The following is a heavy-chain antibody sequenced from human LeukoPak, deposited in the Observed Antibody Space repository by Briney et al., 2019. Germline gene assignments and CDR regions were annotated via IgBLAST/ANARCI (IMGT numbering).Heavy chain of an antibody. V-gene: IGHV1-2*02. D-gene: IGHD6-6*01. J-gene: IGHJ4*02. CDR3: ATSGAYSSSPPFDY. CDR2: INPNSGGT. CDR1: GYTFTGYY. Sequence: ASVEVSCKASGYTFTGYYMHWVRQAPGQGLEWMGWINPNSGGTNYAQKFQGRVTMTRDTSISTAYMELSRLRSDDTAVYYCATSGAYSSSPPFDYWGQGTLVTVSS.